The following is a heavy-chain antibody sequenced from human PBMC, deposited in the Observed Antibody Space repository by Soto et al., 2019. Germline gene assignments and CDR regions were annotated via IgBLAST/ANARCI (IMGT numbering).Heavy chain of an antibody. D-gene: IGHD3-3*01. J-gene: IGHJ4*02. Sequence: GGSLRLSCAASGFTFSSYAMSWVRQAPGKGLEWVSAISGSGGSTYYADSVKGRFTISRDNSKNTLYLQMNSLRAEDTAVYYCAKDVGSITIFGVVITTFDSWGQGTLVTVSS. V-gene: IGHV3-23*01. CDR3: AKDVGSITIFGVVITTFDS. CDR1: GFTFSSYA. CDR2: ISGSGGST.